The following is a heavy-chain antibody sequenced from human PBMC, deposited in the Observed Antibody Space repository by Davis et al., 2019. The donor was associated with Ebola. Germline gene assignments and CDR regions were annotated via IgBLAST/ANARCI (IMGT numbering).Heavy chain of an antibody. CDR3: ARDREVAVSGFDS. Sequence: ASVKVSCKASGYRFTGYYIHWVRQAPGQGLEWMGLINPSSGGTKYAHKFQGRVTLTTDTSISAAYMEMRRLRSDDTAVFYCARDREVAVSGFDSWGQGTLVTVS. J-gene: IGHJ4*02. CDR2: INPSSGGT. V-gene: IGHV1-2*02. D-gene: IGHD6-19*01. CDR1: GYRFTGYY.